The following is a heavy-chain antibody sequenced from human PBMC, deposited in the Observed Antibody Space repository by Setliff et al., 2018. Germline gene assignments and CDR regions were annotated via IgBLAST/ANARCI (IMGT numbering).Heavy chain of an antibody. J-gene: IGHJ4*02. CDR1: GGSFSGYY. Sequence: PSETLSLTCAVYGGSFSGYYWSWIRQPPGKGLEWIGEINHSGSTNYNPSLKSRVTISVDTYKNQFSLKLSSVTAADTAVYYCARTPDGFLGDGYNLNTLGYFDSWGQGTLVTVSS. V-gene: IGHV4-34*01. CDR3: ARTPDGFLGDGYNLNTLGYFDS. CDR2: INHSGST. D-gene: IGHD3-3*01.